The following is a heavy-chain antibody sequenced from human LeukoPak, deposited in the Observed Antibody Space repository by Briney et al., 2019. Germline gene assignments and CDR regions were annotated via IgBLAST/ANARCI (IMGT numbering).Heavy chain of an antibody. V-gene: IGHV3-23*01. Sequence: GGSLRLSCAASGFTLSSYAMSWVRQAPGKGLEWVSGISSSGSGGSTYYADSVKSRFTISRDNSKNTLYLQINSVRAEDTAVYYCARAYSSSWYDFWGQGTLVTVSS. CDR2: ISSSGSGGST. D-gene: IGHD6-13*01. J-gene: IGHJ5*01. CDR1: GFTLSSYA. CDR3: ARAYSSSWYDF.